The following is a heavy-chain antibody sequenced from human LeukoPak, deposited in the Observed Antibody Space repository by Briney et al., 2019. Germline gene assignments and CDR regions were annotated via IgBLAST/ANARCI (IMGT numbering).Heavy chain of an antibody. D-gene: IGHD4-17*01. CDR1: GYIFTTSW. CDR3: ARPQYGAADY. CDR2: IYSGDSRT. V-gene: IGHV5-51*01. Sequence: GESLKISCKASGYIFTTSWIGWLRQMPGKGLEWMVIIYSGDSRTRYSPSFQGQVTISTDKSISTAYLQWSSLKASDTAIYYCARPQYGAADYWGQGTLVTVSS. J-gene: IGHJ4*02.